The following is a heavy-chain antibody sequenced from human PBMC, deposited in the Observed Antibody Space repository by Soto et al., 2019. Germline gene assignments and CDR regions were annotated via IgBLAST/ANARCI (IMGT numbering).Heavy chain of an antibody. CDR1: GGSFSGYY. J-gene: IGHJ6*02. CDR3: ARGVRPSGWYVVNDYYYGMDV. V-gene: IGHV4-34*01. Sequence: QVQLQQWGAGLLKPSETLSLTCAVYGGSFSGYYWSWIRQPPGKGLEWIGEINHSGSTNYNPSLKSRVTISVDTSKNQFSLKLSSVTAADTAVYYGARGVRPSGWYVVNDYYYGMDVWGQGTTVTVSS. CDR2: INHSGST. D-gene: IGHD6-19*01.